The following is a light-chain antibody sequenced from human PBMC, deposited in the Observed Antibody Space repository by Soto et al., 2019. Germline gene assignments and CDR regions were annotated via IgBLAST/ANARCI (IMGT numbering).Light chain of an antibody. V-gene: IGKV3-15*01. CDR1: QSANAN. CDR3: QQYNTWLWT. J-gene: IGKJ1*01. Sequence: EVVMTQSPATLSVSPGERATLSCRASQSANANLAWYQQKPGQAPRLLIHGASNRATGIPARFSGSGFGTELILTISSLQSEDFAVYYCQQYNTWLWTFGQGTKVEI. CDR2: GAS.